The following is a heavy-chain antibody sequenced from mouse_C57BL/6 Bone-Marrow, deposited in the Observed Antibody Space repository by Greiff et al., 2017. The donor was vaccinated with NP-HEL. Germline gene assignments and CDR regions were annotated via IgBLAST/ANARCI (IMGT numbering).Heavy chain of an antibody. CDR3: AREGFGYVLFEG. D-gene: IGHD2-2*01. CDR2: ISDGGSYT. Sequence: EVQVVESGGGLVKPGGSLKLSCAASGFTFSSYAMSWVRQTPEKRLEWVATISDGGSYTYYPDNVKGRFTISRDNAKNNLYLQMSHLKSEDTAMYYCAREGFGYVLFEGWGQGTTLTVSS. CDR1: GFTFSSYA. V-gene: IGHV5-4*01. J-gene: IGHJ2*01.